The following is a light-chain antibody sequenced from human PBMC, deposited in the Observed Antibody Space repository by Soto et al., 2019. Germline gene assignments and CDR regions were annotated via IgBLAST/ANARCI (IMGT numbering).Light chain of an antibody. J-gene: IGLJ3*02. CDR2: EVS. V-gene: IGLV2-14*01. CDR1: SSDVGAYNY. Sequence: QSVLTQPASVSGSPGQSITISCTGTSSDVGAYNYVSWYQHYPGKAPKLIIYEVSHRPSGVSNRFSGSKSGNTASLTISGLQADDEADYYCTSYTSSTTLVVGGGTKLTVL. CDR3: TSYTSSTTLV.